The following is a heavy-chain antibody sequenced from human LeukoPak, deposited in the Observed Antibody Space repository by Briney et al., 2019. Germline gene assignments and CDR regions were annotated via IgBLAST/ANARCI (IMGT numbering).Heavy chain of an antibody. J-gene: IGHJ6*02. CDR2: INSDGSGT. CDR1: GFTFSSYW. V-gene: IGHV3-74*01. D-gene: IGHD2-21*02. CDR3: ARDPSWSEYCGGDCYSLRYYGMDV. Sequence: PGGSLRLSCAASGFTFSSYWMHWVRQAPGKGLVWVSRINSDGSGTSYADSVKGRFTISRDNAKNTLYLQMNSLRAEDTAVYYCARDPSWSEYCGGDCYSLRYYGMDVWGQGTTVTVSS.